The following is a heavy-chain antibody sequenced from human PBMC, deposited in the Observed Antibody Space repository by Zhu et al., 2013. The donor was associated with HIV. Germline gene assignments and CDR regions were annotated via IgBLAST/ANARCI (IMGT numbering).Heavy chain of an antibody. D-gene: IGHD2-8*02. CDR2: INPIFGIT. Sequence: QVQLVQSGAEVKSPGSSLNVSCKPAGGTFRIEVISWVRQAPGQGLEWMGWINPIFGITFQAQKFLGRVTMTADKSTNTVYMELRSLRSDDTAVYYCARMDKGSCTATTCPDWFDPWGQGTLVTVSS. V-gene: IGHV1-69*04. CDR1: GGTFRIEV. CDR3: ARMDKGSCTATTCPDWFDP. J-gene: IGHJ5*02.